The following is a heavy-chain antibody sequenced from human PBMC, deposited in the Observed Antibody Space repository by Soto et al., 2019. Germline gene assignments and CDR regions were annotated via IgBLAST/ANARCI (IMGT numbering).Heavy chain of an antibody. Sequence: QSGGSLRLSCAASGFSFTNYIMHWVRQAPGKGLEWVAAILYDGSKTYYADSVKGRFTISRDSSKNTLYLQMNSLSAEDTAVYYCAVVGADIWGQGTLVTVYS. D-gene: IGHD2-15*01. V-gene: IGHV3-30-3*01. J-gene: IGHJ4*02. CDR2: ILYDGSKT. CDR3: AVVGADI. CDR1: GFSFTNYI.